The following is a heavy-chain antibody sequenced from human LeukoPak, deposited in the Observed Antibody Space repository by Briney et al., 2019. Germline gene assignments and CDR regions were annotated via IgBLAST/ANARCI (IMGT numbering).Heavy chain of an antibody. CDR2: IRQDGREK. V-gene: IGHV3-7*03. CDR1: PGITFSDYW. D-gene: IGHD6-19*01. CDR3: VGGIGWQPDY. Sequence: PGGSLRLSCAASPGITFSDYWMNWVRQAPGKGLEWVAIIRQDGREKLYLDSVKGRFTISRDNAKSSVYLQINSLRAEDTAVYYCVGGIGWQPDYWGQGTLVTVSP. J-gene: IGHJ4*02.